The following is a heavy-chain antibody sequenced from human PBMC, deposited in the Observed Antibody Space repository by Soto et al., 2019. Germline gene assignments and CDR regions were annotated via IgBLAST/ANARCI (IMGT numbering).Heavy chain of an antibody. CDR2: IWNDGSNE. CDR1: GFNFSSYG. CDR3: AKDSRLPGFGLLIHAFDM. V-gene: IGHV3-33*06. Sequence: PGGSLRLSCEASGFNFSSYGIHWVRQAPGKGLEWVAIIWNDGSNEYYADSVKGRFTISRDNSNNTLYLQMNSLRVEDTATYYCAKDSRLPGFGLLIHAFDMWGHGTMVTVSS. D-gene: IGHD3-3*01. J-gene: IGHJ3*02.